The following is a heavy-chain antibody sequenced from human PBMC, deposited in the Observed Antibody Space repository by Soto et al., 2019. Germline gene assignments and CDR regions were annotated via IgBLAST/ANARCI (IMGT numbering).Heavy chain of an antibody. CDR1: GGTFSSYA. Sequence: QVQLVQSGAEVKKPGSSVKVSCKASGGTFSSYAISWVRQAPRQVLEWMGGIIPIFLTANYAQNFQGRVTITADESTSTAYMELSSLRSEDTAVYYCARDSNGEHPWWFDPWGQGTLVTVSS. CDR3: ARDSNGEHPWWFDP. CDR2: IIPIFLTA. D-gene: IGHD2-8*01. V-gene: IGHV1-69*01. J-gene: IGHJ5*02.